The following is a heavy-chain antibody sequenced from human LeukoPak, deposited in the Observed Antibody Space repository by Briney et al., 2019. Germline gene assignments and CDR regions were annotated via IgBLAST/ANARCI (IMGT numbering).Heavy chain of an antibody. CDR1: GFTFSSYG. V-gene: IGHV3-30*18. D-gene: IGHD5-24*01. Sequence: GGSLRLSCAASGFTFSSYGMHWVRQAPGKGLEWVAVISYDGSNKYYADSVKGRFTISRDNSKNTLYLQMNSLRAEDTAVYYCAKVSVEMATITGFDYWGQGTLVTVSS. CDR2: ISYDGSNK. CDR3: AKVSVEMATITGFDY. J-gene: IGHJ4*02.